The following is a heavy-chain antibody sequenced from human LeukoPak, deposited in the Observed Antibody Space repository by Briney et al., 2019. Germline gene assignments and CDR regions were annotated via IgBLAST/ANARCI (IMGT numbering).Heavy chain of an antibody. Sequence: ASVKVSCKASGGTFSSYAISWVRQAPGQGLEWMGGIIPIFGTANYAQKFQGRVTITADESTSTAYMELSSLRSEDTAVYYCARLALKPHYDFWSGYWDDYYGMDVWGQGTTVTVSS. CDR1: GGTFSSYA. J-gene: IGHJ6*02. CDR2: IIPIFGTA. CDR3: ARLALKPHYDFWSGYWDDYYGMDV. D-gene: IGHD3-3*01. V-gene: IGHV1-69*13.